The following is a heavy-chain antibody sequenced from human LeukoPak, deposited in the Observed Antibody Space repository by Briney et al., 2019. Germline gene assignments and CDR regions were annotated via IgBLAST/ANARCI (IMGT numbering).Heavy chain of an antibody. CDR1: GFSFSINW. Sequence: GESLRLSCAASGFSFSINWMHWVRQSPGEGLVWVSRINTIGDRANYVDSVKGRFTISRDNAKDTLFLQMDNVRVEDTAVYFCTRGSSGRADPFHFWGQGTLVTVSS. J-gene: IGHJ4*02. CDR2: INTIGDRA. V-gene: IGHV3-74*01. CDR3: TRGSSGRADPFHF. D-gene: IGHD6-6*01.